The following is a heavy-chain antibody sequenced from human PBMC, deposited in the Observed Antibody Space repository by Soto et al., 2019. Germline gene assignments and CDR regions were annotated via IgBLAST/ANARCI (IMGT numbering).Heavy chain of an antibody. Sequence: ASVKVSCKASGYPFTSFGISWVRQAPGQGLEWMGWIRPYNGNTNSAQNLQGRVTMTTDTSTSTAYMELRSLRSEDTAVYYCAKDRRYGIAAIVWSGMDVWCQGATVTVAS. D-gene: IGHD6-13*01. CDR1: GYPFTSFG. V-gene: IGHV1-18*04. CDR2: IRPYNGNT. J-gene: IGHJ6*02. CDR3: AKDRRYGIAAIVWSGMDV.